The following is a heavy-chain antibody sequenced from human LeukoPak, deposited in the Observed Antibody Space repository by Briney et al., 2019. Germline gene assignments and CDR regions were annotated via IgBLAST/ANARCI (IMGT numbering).Heavy chain of an antibody. CDR3: VKPMIRGVPPFDH. J-gene: IGHJ4*02. CDR2: ISYDGNIK. Sequence: GGSLRLSCAASGFTFSNYGMHWVRQAPGKGLEWVAVISYDGNIKNYADSVRGRFTISRDNSENTLDLQMNSLRAEDTAVYYCVKPMIRGVPPFDHWGQGTLVTVSS. V-gene: IGHV3-30*18. D-gene: IGHD3-10*01. CDR1: GFTFSNYG.